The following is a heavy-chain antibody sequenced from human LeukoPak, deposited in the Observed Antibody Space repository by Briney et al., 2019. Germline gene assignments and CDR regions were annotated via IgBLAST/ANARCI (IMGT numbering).Heavy chain of an antibody. CDR3: ARDGTYYYDSSGYYSEYFQH. J-gene: IGHJ1*01. CDR1: SGSISSYY. CDR2: IYTSGST. Sequence: PSETLSLTCIVSSGSISSYYWSWIRQPAGKGLEWIGRIYTSGSTNYNPSLKSRVTMSVDTSKNQFSLKLSSVTAADTAVYYCARDGTYYYDSSGYYSEYFQHWGQGTLVTVSS. V-gene: IGHV4-4*07. D-gene: IGHD3-22*01.